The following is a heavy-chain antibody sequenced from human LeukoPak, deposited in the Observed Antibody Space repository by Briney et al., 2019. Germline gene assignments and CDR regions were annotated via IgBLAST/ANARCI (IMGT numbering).Heavy chain of an antibody. J-gene: IGHJ4*02. CDR1: GGSFSGYY. CDR2: INHSGST. CDR3: ARAPRYSYGYRFDY. D-gene: IGHD5-18*01. V-gene: IGHV4-34*01. Sequence: SETLSLTCAVYGGSFSGYYWSRIRQPPGKGLEWIGEINHSGSTNYNPSLKSRVTISVDTSKNQFSLKLSSVTAADTAVYYCARAPRYSYGYRFDYWGQGTLVTVSS.